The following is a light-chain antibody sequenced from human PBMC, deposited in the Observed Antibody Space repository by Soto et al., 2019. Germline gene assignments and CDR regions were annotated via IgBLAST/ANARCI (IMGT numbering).Light chain of an antibody. J-gene: IGLJ1*01. CDR3: YSYTSSSTWV. Sequence: QSALTQPASVSGSPGQSITISCTGTSSDVGGYNYVSWYQQHPGKAPKLMIYDVSNRPSGISNRFSGSKSGNTASLTISGAQAEDEADYYCYSYTSSSTWVFGAGTKVTVL. CDR1: SSDVGGYNY. CDR2: DVS. V-gene: IGLV2-14*01.